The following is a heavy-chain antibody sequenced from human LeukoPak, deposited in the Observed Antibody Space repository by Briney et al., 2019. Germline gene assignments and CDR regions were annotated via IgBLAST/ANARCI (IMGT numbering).Heavy chain of an antibody. CDR1: GFTFSSYA. Sequence: GGSLRLSCAASGFTFSSYAMSWVRQAPGKGLEWVSAISGSGGNTYHADSVKGRFTISRDNSKNTLYLQMNSLRAEDSAVYYCARQRAFDYWGQGTLVTVSS. CDR2: ISGSGGNT. D-gene: IGHD5-24*01. CDR3: ARQRAFDY. V-gene: IGHV3-23*01. J-gene: IGHJ4*02.